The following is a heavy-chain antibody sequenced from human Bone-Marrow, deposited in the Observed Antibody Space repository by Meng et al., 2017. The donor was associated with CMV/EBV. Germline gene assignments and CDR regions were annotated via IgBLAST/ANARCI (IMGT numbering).Heavy chain of an antibody. CDR2: INPSGGST. Sequence: ASVKVSCQASGYTFTSYYMHWVRQAPGQGLEWMGIINPSGGSTSYAQKFQGRVTMTRDTSTSTFYMELSSLRSEDTAVYYCARRGPYCSSTSCRQGYYYGMDVWGQGTTVTVSS. D-gene: IGHD2-2*01. V-gene: IGHV1-46*01. CDR1: GYTFTSYY. J-gene: IGHJ6*02. CDR3: ARRGPYCSSTSCRQGYYYGMDV.